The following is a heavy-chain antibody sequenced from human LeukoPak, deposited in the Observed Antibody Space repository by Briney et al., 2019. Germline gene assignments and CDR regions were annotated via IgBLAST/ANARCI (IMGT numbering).Heavy chain of an antibody. CDR3: ARDFSGYSHFDY. CDR1: SGSISSSY. Sequence: PSETLSLTCTVSSGSISSSYWSWIRQPAGKGLEWIGRIYTSGDTKYNPSLKSRVTMSVDTSQNHFSLKLTSVTAADTAVYYCARDFSGYSHFDYWGQGTLVTVSS. J-gene: IGHJ4*02. V-gene: IGHV4-4*07. D-gene: IGHD5-24*01. CDR2: IYTSGDT.